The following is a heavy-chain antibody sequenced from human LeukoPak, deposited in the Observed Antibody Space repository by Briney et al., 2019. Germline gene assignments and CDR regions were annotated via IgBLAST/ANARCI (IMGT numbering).Heavy chain of an antibody. Sequence: GGSLRLSCAASGFTFSNYWMHWVRQAPGKGLVWVSRIKSDGSSTSYAESVKGRFIISRDNAKNSLYLQMNSLRAEDTAVYYCARRRDFIDYWGQGTLVTVSS. D-gene: IGHD3/OR15-3a*01. CDR2: IKSDGSST. V-gene: IGHV3-74*01. J-gene: IGHJ4*02. CDR3: ARRRDFIDY. CDR1: GFTFSNYW.